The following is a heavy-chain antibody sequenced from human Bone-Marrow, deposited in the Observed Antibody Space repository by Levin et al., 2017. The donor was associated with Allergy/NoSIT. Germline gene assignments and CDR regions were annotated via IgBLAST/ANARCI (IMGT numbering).Heavy chain of an antibody. CDR1: GGSVSSGSYY. Sequence: SETLSLTCTVSGGSVSSGSYYWSWIRQPPGKGLEWIGYIYYSGSTNYNPSLKSRVTISVDTSKNQFSLKLSSVTAADTAVYYCARGANYYGSGIGAIDAFDIWGQGTMVTVSS. J-gene: IGHJ3*02. V-gene: IGHV4-61*01. CDR3: ARGANYYGSGIGAIDAFDI. CDR2: IYYSGST. D-gene: IGHD3-10*01.